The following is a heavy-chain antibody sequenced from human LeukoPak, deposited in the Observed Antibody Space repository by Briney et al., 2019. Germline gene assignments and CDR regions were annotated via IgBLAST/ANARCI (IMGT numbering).Heavy chain of an antibody. D-gene: IGHD4-17*01. V-gene: IGHV4-59*08. J-gene: IGHJ3*02. CDR1: GGSISGYY. CDR2: IYYSGNT. CDR3: ARHNLDDYGDPHDAFDI. Sequence: SQTLSLTCTVSGGSISGYYWVWIRQPPGKGLEWIGYIYYSGNTNYNPFLKSRVTISVDTSKNQFSLKLSSVTAADTAVYYCARHNLDDYGDPHDAFDIWGQGTMVTVSS.